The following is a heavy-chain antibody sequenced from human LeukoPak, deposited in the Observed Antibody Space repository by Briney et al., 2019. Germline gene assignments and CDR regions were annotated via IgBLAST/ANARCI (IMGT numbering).Heavy chain of an antibody. Sequence: PGRSLRLSCAASGFTFDDYAMHWVRQAPGKGLEWVSGISWNSGSIGYGDSVKGRFTISRDNAKNSLYLQMNSLRAEDTALYYCAKGSGQYDSSVYFDYWGQGTLVTVSS. CDR1: GFTFDDYA. J-gene: IGHJ4*02. CDR2: ISWNSGSI. CDR3: AKGSGQYDSSVYFDY. V-gene: IGHV3-9*01. D-gene: IGHD3-22*01.